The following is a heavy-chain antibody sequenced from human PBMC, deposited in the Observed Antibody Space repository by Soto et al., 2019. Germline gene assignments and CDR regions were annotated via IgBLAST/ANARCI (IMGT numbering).Heavy chain of an antibody. V-gene: IGHV1-69*13. J-gene: IGHJ4*02. CDR2: IIPIFGTA. CDR3: AKALLRRITGKSLNDY. Sequence: SVKVSCKASGGTFSSYAISWVRQAPGQGLEWMGGIIPIFGTANYAQKFQGRVTITADESTSTAYMELSSLRSEDTAVYYCAKALLRRITGKSLNDYWGQGTLVTVSS. D-gene: IGHD1-20*01. CDR1: GGTFSSYA.